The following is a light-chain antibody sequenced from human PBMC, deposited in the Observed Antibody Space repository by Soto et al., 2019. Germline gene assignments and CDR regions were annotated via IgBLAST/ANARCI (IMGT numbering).Light chain of an antibody. CDR1: QGISSY. V-gene: IGKV1-8*01. Sequence: AIRMTQSPSSLSASTGDRVAITCRASQGISSYLAWYQQKPGKAPKLLIYAASTLQSGVPSRFSGSGSGTDFTLTISSLQPEDFATYYCQQSYYTPLTFGGGTKVDI. CDR2: AAS. CDR3: QQSYYTPLT. J-gene: IGKJ4*01.